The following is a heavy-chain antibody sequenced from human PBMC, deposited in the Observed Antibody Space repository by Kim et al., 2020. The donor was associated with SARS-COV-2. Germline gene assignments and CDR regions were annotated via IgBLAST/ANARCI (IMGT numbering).Heavy chain of an antibody. Sequence: SETLSLTCTVSGGSISSGGYYWSWIRQHPGKGLEWIGYIYYSGSTYYNPSLKSRVTISVDTSKNQFSLKLSSVTAADTAVYYCARFVNRVYQAVYYYYGMDVWGQGTTVTVSS. CDR3: ARFVNRVYQAVYYYYGMDV. CDR2: IYYSGST. V-gene: IGHV4-31*03. CDR1: GGSISSGGYY. D-gene: IGHD6-13*01. J-gene: IGHJ6*02.